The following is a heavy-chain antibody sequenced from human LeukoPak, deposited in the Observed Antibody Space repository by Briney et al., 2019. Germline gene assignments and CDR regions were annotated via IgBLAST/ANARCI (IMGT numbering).Heavy chain of an antibody. CDR2: LSGSGSTT. CDR1: GFTFSTYA. CDR3: ARASPYGGYDYYYYMDV. Sequence: GGSLRLSCAASGFTFSTYALTWVRQAPGKGLEWVSGLSGSGSTTYYADSVKGRLTISRDNSKNTLYLQMNRLRAGDTAIYYCARASPYGGYDYYYYMDVWGKGNPVTVSS. D-gene: IGHD4/OR15-4a*01. J-gene: IGHJ6*03. V-gene: IGHV3-23*01.